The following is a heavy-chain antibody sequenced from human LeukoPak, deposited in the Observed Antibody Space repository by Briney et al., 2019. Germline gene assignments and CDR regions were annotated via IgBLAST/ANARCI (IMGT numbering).Heavy chain of an antibody. CDR1: GGSISSSYW. D-gene: IGHD2-21*02. Sequence: PSETLSLTCAVSGGSISSSYWWSWVRQPPGKGLEWIGEVYHSGSTNYYPSLKSRVTISIEKSKNQFSLKLSSVTAADTAVYYCAGAYCGGDCYSGRAFDIWGQGTMVTVPS. CDR2: VYHSGST. J-gene: IGHJ3*02. V-gene: IGHV4-4*02. CDR3: AGAYCGGDCYSGRAFDI.